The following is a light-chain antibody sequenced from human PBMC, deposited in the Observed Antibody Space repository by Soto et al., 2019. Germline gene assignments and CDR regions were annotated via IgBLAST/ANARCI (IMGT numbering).Light chain of an antibody. CDR3: QQYGSSPPT. CDR2: GAS. V-gene: IGKV3-20*01. CDR1: QSVSTNY. J-gene: IGKJ1*01. Sequence: EIVLTQSPGTLSLSPGERATLSCRASQSVSTNYLAWYRRKPGQAPRLLIYGASSRATDIPNRFSGSGSGTDFTLTITRLKAEDFAVYYCQQYGSSPPTFGQGTKVEIK.